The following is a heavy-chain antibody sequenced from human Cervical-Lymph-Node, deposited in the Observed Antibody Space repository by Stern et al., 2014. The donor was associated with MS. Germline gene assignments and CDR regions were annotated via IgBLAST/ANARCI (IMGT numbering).Heavy chain of an antibody. D-gene: IGHD4/OR15-4a*01. J-gene: IGHJ4*02. V-gene: IGHV5-51*01. CDR1: GYNFPDYW. CDR2: IYPGNSDT. Sequence: VQLVESGAEVKQPGESLKISCKASGYNFPDYWIGWVRQMPGKGLEWLAIIYPGNSDTRYSPSFQVQSTLSVDKSSSTAYLQWSSLKASDTALYYCARPKNYAAGNSPFDYWGQGTLVTVSS. CDR3: ARPKNYAAGNSPFDY.